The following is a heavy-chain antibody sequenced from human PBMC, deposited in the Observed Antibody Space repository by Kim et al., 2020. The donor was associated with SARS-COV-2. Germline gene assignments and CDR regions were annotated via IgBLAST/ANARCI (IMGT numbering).Heavy chain of an antibody. CDR3: ARGFRVANFDY. V-gene: IGHV4-59*09. J-gene: IGHJ4*02. CDR2: T. Sequence: TNYNPSLKSRVTISVDTSKNQFSLKLSSVTAADTAVYYCARGFRVANFDYWGQGTLVTVSS. D-gene: IGHD3-3*01.